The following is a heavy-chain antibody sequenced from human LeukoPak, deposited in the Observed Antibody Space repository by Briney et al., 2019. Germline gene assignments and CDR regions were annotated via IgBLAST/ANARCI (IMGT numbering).Heavy chain of an antibody. J-gene: IGHJ6*02. CDR3: ARAGYCSGGSCYSEGSYYYYYYGMDV. V-gene: IGHV3-30*04. CDR2: ISYDGSNK. CDR1: GFTFSSYA. Sequence: PGGSLRLSCAASGFTFSSYAMHWVRQAPGKGLEWVAVISYDGSNKYYADSVKGRFTISRDNAKNSLYLQMNSLRAEDTAVYYCARAGYCSGGSCYSEGSYYYYYYGMDVWGQGTTVTVSS. D-gene: IGHD2-15*01.